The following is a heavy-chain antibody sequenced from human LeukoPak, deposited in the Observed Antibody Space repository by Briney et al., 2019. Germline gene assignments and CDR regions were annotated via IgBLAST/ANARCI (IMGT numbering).Heavy chain of an antibody. J-gene: IGHJ4*02. CDR1: GFSLIHHD. CDR2: TLLDANTI. CDR3: ARWDLMVANGGFDY. Sequence: GRSLRLSCVASGFSLIHHDMHWVRQAPGKGLEWVALTLLDANTIYYADSVKGRFTISRDNPKNTLYLQMNNLRPEDTAVYYCARWDLMVANGGFDYWGQGTLVTVSS. D-gene: IGHD4-23*01. V-gene: IGHV3-30-3*01.